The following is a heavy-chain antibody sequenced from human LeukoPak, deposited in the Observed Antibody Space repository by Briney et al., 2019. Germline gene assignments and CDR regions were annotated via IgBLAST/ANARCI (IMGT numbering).Heavy chain of an antibody. D-gene: IGHD4-17*01. V-gene: IGHV4-59*08. CDR2: IYYSGST. CDR1: GGSISSYY. J-gene: IGHJ4*02. Sequence: SETLSLTCTVSGGSISSYYWSWIRQPPGKGLEWIGYIYYSGSTNYNPSLKSRVTISVDTSKNQFSLKLSSVTAADTAVYYCARRGYYGDSLYFDYWGQGTLVTVSS. CDR3: ARRGYYGDSLYFDY.